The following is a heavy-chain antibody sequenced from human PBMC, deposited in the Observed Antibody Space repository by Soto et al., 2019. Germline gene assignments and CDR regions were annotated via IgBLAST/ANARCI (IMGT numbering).Heavy chain of an antibody. D-gene: IGHD1-26*01. CDR1: GGTFSSYS. CDR2: IIPIFGTA. V-gene: IGHV1-69*01. J-gene: IGHJ4*02. CDR3: ARDGGRHSGGIEY. Sequence: QVQLVQSGAEVKKPGSSVNVSCKASGGTFSSYSINWVRQAPGQGLEWMGEIIPIFGTANYAQKFQGRVTITADESTSTAYMERSSLRSEDTAVYYCARDGGRHSGGIEYWGQGTLVTVSS.